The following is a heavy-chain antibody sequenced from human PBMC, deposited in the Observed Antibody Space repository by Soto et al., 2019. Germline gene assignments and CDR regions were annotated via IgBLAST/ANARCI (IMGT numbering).Heavy chain of an antibody. V-gene: IGHV1-2*04. D-gene: IGHD3-3*01. CDR3: ARGRVFGVVITHDNWFDP. J-gene: IGHJ5*02. Sequence: ASVKVSFKASGYTFTGYYMHWVRQAPGQGLEWMGWINPNSGGTNYAQKFQGWVTMTRDTSISTAYMELSRLRSDDTAVYYCARGRVFGVVITHDNWFDPWGQGTLVTVSS. CDR1: GYTFTGYY. CDR2: INPNSGGT.